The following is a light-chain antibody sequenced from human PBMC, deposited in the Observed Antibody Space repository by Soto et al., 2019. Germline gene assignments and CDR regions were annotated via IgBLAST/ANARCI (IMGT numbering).Light chain of an antibody. CDR1: SSDVGGYNY. V-gene: IGLV2-8*01. J-gene: IGLJ1*01. Sequence: QSALTQPPSASGSPGQSVAISCTGTSSDVGGYNYVSWYQQHPGRAPKLMIYEVNKRPSGVPARFSGSKSGNTAYLTVFGVQAEDEDDYYCISYGGSSNVFRTRTKLTVL. CDR3: ISYGGSSNV. CDR2: EVN.